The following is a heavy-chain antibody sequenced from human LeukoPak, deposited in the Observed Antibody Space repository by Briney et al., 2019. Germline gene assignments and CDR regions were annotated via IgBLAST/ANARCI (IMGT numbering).Heavy chain of an antibody. CDR2: ISYDGSNK. CDR3: AKDSNLEYFDY. CDR1: GFTFSSYG. D-gene: IGHD1-1*01. Sequence: PGRSLRLSCAASGFTFSSYGMHWVRQAPGKGLEWVAVISYDGSNKYYADSVKGRFTISRDNSKNTLYLQMNSLRAEDTAVYYCAKDSNLEYFDYWGQGTLVTVPS. J-gene: IGHJ4*02. V-gene: IGHV3-30*18.